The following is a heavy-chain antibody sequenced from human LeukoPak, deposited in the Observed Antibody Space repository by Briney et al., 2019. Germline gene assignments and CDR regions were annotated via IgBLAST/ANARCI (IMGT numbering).Heavy chain of an antibody. D-gene: IGHD3-10*01. Sequence: SETLSLTCTVSGGSISSYYWSWIRQPPGKGLEWIGYIYYSGSTNYNPSLKSRVTISVDTSKNQFSLKLSSVTAADTAVFYCARTAGSGSYYPLDYWGQGTLVTVSS. CDR1: GGSISSYY. V-gene: IGHV4-59*01. J-gene: IGHJ4*02. CDR2: IYYSGST. CDR3: ARTAGSGSYYPLDY.